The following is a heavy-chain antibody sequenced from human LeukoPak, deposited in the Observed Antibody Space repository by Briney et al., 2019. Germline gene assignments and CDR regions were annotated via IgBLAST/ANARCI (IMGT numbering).Heavy chain of an antibody. CDR2: ISSSGSTI. J-gene: IGHJ4*02. Sequence: GGSLRLSCAASGFTFSDYYMSWIRQAPGKGLEWVSYISSSGSTIYYADSVKGRFTISRDNAKNSLYLQMNSLRAEDTAVYYCARESLNYYVTSGYVDYWGQGTRVTVSS. CDR3: ARESLNYYVTSGYVDY. CDR1: GFTFSDYY. V-gene: IGHV3-11*01. D-gene: IGHD3-22*01.